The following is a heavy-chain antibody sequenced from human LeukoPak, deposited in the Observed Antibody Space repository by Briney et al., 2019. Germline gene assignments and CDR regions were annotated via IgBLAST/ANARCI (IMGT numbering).Heavy chain of an antibody. CDR2: ISSSSSTI. Sequence: PGRSLRLSCEASGFTFSTYSMNWVRQAPGKGLEWDSYISSSSSTIYYADSVKGRFTISRDNAKNSLSLQMNSLRAEDTAVFYCARQSRPGYFDYWGQGTLVTVSS. V-gene: IGHV3-48*01. J-gene: IGHJ4*02. CDR1: GFTFSTYS. CDR3: ARQSRPGYFDY.